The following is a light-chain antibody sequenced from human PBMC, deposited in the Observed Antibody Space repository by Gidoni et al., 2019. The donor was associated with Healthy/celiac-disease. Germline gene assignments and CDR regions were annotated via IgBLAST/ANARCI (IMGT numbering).Light chain of an antibody. CDR3: QQYNSYPT. V-gene: IGKV1-5*01. Sequence: DIQMTQSPSTLSASVGDRVTITCRASQSISSWLAWYQQKPGKAPKLLIYDASSLERGVPSRFSGSGSGTEFTLTISSLQTDDFATYDCQQYNSYPTFGQGTKVEIK. J-gene: IGKJ1*01. CDR1: QSISSW. CDR2: DAS.